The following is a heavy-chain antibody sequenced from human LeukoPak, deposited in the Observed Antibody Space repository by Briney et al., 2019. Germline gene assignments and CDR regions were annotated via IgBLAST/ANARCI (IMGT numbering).Heavy chain of an antibody. Sequence: PGGSLRLSCAASGFTFSSYSMNWVRQAPGKGLEWVSYISSSSSTIYYADSVKGRFTISRDNAKNSLYLQMNSLRAEDTAVYYCARDYRRGVVRFDYWGQGTLVTVSS. CDR2: ISSSSSTI. J-gene: IGHJ4*02. CDR3: ARDYRRGVVRFDY. CDR1: GFTFSSYS. D-gene: IGHD4-23*01. V-gene: IGHV3-48*01.